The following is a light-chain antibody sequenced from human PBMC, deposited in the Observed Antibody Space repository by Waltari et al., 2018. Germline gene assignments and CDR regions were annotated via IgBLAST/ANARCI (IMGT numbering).Light chain of an antibody. Sequence: EAVLTQSPGILSLSPGERATLSCRASQSVSSSYLAWYQQKPGQAPRLLIYGASNRATGIPDRFSGSGSGTDFTLTISRLEPEDFAVYYCQQYTRSVWTFGQGTKVEI. V-gene: IGKV3-20*01. CDR3: QQYTRSVWT. CDR1: QSVSSSY. J-gene: IGKJ1*01. CDR2: GAS.